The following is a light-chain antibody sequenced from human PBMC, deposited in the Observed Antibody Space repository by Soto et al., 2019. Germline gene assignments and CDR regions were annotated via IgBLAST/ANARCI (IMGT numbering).Light chain of an antibody. CDR3: QSYDSSLSGWV. V-gene: IGLV1-40*01. J-gene: IGLJ3*02. CDR2: GNS. Sequence: QSVLTQPPSVSGAPGQRVTISCTGSSSNIGAGYDVHWYQQLPGTAPKLLIYGNSNRPSGVPDRFSGSKSGTSASLSITGLKAEGEADYYFQSYDSSLSGWVFGGGTKLTVL. CDR1: SSNIGAGYD.